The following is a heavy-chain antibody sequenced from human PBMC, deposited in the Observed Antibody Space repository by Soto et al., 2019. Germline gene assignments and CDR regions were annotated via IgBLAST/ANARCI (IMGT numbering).Heavy chain of an antibody. CDR1: GGTFSRYA. J-gene: IGHJ6*02. CDR3: ARGGYCGGDCPYYYYGMDV. CDR2: IIPIFGTA. D-gene: IGHD2-21*02. V-gene: IGHV1-69*13. Sequence: SVKVSCKASGGTFSRYAISWVRQAPGQGLEWMGGIIPIFGTANYAQKFQGRVTITADESTSTAYMELSSLRSEDTAVYYCARGGYCGGDCPYYYYGMDVWGQGTTVTVSS.